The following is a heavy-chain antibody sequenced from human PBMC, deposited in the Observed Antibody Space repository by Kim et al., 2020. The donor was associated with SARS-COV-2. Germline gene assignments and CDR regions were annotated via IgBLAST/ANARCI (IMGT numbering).Heavy chain of an antibody. CDR3: VTRYYYNSGSYYEGAPFVF. J-gene: IGHJ4*02. Sequence: GGSLRLSCSASGFTFSNYAMHWVRQAPGKGLEYVSAISSDGGSTYYADSVKGRFTISRDNSKNMLYVQMSSLRVEDTAIYYCVTRYYYNSGSYYEGAPFVFCGEGSLGTVSS. CDR1: GFTFSNYA. V-gene: IGHV3-64*05. D-gene: IGHD3-10*01. CDR2: ISSDGGST.